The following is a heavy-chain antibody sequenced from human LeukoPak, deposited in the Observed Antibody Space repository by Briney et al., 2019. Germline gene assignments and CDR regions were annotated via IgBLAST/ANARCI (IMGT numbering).Heavy chain of an antibody. J-gene: IGHJ6*03. D-gene: IGHD6-6*01. CDR3: ARGQYSSSSVYYYYYYMDV. Sequence: GGSLRLSCAASGFTVSSNYMSWVRQAPGKGLEWVSVIYSGGSTYYADSVKGRFTISRDNSKNTLYPQMNSLRAEDTAVYYCARGQYSSSSVYYYYYYMDVWGKGTTVTVSS. V-gene: IGHV3-53*01. CDR2: IYSGGST. CDR1: GFTVSSNY.